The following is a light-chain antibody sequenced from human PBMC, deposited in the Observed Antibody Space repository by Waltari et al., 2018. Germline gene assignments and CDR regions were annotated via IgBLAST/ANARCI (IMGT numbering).Light chain of an antibody. CDR3: ATWDDSLGGYVV. Sequence: SVLTQPPAASGTPGQRVTISCSGSSSNIGRNYVYWYQKVPGTAPKLLIYRDDPGPSGVPDRFSVSKSGTSASLAISGLRSEDEAEYYCATWDDSLGGYVVFGGGTKLTVL. J-gene: IGLJ2*01. V-gene: IGLV1-47*01. CDR2: RDD. CDR1: SSNIGRNY.